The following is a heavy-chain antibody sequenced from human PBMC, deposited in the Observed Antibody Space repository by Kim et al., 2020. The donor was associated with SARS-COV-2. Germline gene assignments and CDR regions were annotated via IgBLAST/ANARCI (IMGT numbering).Heavy chain of an antibody. CDR1: GFTFGDYA. CDR2: ISWNSGSI. J-gene: IGHJ5*02. CDR3: AKDICTGFGELCGLSWFDP. V-gene: IGHV3-9*01. Sequence: GGSLRLSCAASGFTFGDYAMHWVRQAPGKGLEWVSGISWNSGSIGYADSVKGRFTISRDNAKNSLYLQMNSLRAEDTALYYCAKDICTGFGELCGLSWFDPWGQGTLVTVSS. D-gene: IGHD3-10*01.